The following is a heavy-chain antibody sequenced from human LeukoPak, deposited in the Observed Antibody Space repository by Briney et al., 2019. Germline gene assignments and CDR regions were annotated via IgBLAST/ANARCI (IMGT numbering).Heavy chain of an antibody. V-gene: IGHV1-2*02. J-gene: IGHJ4*02. Sequence: ASVKVSCKASGYXFTGYYMHWVRQAPGQGLEWMGWINPNSGGTNYAQKFQGRVTMTRDTSISTAYMELSRLRSDDTAVYYCARGFFGSGSYYDYWGQGTLVTVSS. CDR1: GYXFTGYY. CDR3: ARGFFGSGSYYDY. D-gene: IGHD3-10*01. CDR2: INPNSGGT.